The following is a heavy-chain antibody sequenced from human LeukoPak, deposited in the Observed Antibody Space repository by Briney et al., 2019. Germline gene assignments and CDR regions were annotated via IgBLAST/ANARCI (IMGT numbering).Heavy chain of an antibody. V-gene: IGHV1-3*01. D-gene: IGHD2-2*01. CDR3: ARDFLGYCSSTSCYGGDY. CDR2: INAGNGNT. J-gene: IGHJ4*02. Sequence: ASVKVSCKASGYTFTSYAMHWVRQAPGQRLEWMGWINAGNGNTKYSQKFQGRVTITRDTSASTAYMELRSLRSDDTAVYYCARDFLGYCSSTSCYGGDYWGQGTLVTVSS. CDR1: GYTFTSYA.